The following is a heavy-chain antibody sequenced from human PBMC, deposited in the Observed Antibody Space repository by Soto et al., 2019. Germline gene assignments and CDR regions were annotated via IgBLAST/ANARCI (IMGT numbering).Heavy chain of an antibody. CDR2: VSTSSSYI. CDR3: ARDPFSYDSSAYSAK. CDR1: GFTFSAYS. D-gene: IGHD3-22*01. Sequence: PGGSLKLSCAASGFTFSAYSMNWVRQAPGKGLEWVSSVSTSSSYIYYADSVKGRFTISRDNAKNSVYLQMNSLRAEDTAVYYCARDPFSYDSSAYSAKWGQGT. J-gene: IGHJ4*02. V-gene: IGHV3-21*01.